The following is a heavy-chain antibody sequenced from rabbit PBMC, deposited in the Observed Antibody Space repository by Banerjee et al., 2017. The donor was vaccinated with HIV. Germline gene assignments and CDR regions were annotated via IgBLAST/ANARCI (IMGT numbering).Heavy chain of an antibody. CDR1: GFSFSSSYW. D-gene: IGHD8-1*01. CDR3: ARSVPGNIYSRAIDL. V-gene: IGHV1S45*01. CDR2: MYTGSSGST. Sequence: QEQLEESGGDLVKPEGSLTLTCTASGFSFSSSYWICWVRQAPGKGLEWIACMYTGSSGSTYYASWAKGRFTISKTSSTTVTLQMTSLTAADTATYFCARSVPGNIYSRAIDLWGQGTLVTVS. J-gene: IGHJ3*01.